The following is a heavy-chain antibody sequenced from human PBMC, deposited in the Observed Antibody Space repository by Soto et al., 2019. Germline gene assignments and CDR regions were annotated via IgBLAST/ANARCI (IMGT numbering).Heavy chain of an antibody. CDR3: ARSAISPYGGLIGPFDY. D-gene: IGHD3-16*02. J-gene: IGHJ4*02. CDR1: GYTFTAYA. V-gene: IGHV1-3*05. CDR2: INPGNGNT. Sequence: QVQLVQSGGEEKKPGASVKVSCEASGYTFTAYAIHWLRQAPGQRLEWMAWINPGNGNTRYSQKFLGRXSXTXXTSASTAYLELDSLRSEDTAVYYCARSAISPYGGLIGPFDYWGQGNLVTVSS.